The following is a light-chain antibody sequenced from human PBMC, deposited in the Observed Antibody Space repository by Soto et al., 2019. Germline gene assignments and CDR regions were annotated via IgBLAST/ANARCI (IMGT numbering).Light chain of an antibody. V-gene: IGKV4-1*01. J-gene: IGKJ1*01. CDR3: QQYYSTPRT. CDR1: QSVLYSSNTKNY. CDR2: WAS. Sequence: DIVMTQSPDSLAVSLGERATINCKSSQSVLYSSNTKNYLAWYQQKPGQPPKLLIYWASTRESGVPDRFSGSRSGTDFTLTISSLQAEDVAVYYCQQYYSTPRTFGQGTKVEI.